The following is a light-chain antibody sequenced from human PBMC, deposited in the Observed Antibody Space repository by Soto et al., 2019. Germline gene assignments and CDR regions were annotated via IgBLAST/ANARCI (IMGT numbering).Light chain of an antibody. CDR2: GDT. Sequence: QSALPQPASVSGSPGQSIPISCSGTRSDVGSSNLVSWYQQHPGKAPKLMIYGDTKRPSGVSDRFSGSKSANTASLTSSGLQAEDEAEYYCCSYGGRSTYVFGTGTKVTVL. J-gene: IGLJ1*01. CDR1: RSDVGSSNL. V-gene: IGLV2-23*01. CDR3: CSYGGRSTYV.